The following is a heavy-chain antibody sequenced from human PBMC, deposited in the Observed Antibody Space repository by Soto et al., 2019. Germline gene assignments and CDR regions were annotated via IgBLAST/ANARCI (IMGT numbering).Heavy chain of an antibody. CDR3: VRRYCSSTSCTFDY. CDR2: ISTSGSTK. CDR1: GFTFSSYE. V-gene: IGHV3-48*03. Sequence: EVQLVESGGGLVQPGGSLRLSCAASGFTFSSYEMNWVRQPPGKGLEWVSYISTSGSTKYYADAVKGRFTICRDNAKNSLYLQMNSLRAEDTAAYYCVRRYCSSTSCTFDYWGQGTLVTVSS. J-gene: IGHJ4*02. D-gene: IGHD2-2*01.